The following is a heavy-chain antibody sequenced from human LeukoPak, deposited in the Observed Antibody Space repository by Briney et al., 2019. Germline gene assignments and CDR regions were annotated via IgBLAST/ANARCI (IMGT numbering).Heavy chain of an antibody. CDR3: ARDLDCSGGSCYFDY. J-gene: IGHJ4*02. CDR1: GYTFTSYG. V-gene: IGHV1-18*01. D-gene: IGHD2-15*01. Sequence: ASVKVSCKASGYTFTSYGISWVRQAPGQGLEWMGWISAYNGNTNYAQKLQGRVTMTTDTSTSTAYMELRSLRSDDTAVYYCARDLDCSGGSCYFDYWGQGTLVTVSS. CDR2: ISAYNGNT.